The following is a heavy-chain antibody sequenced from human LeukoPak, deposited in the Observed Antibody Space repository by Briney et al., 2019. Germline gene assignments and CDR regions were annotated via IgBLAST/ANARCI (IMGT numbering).Heavy chain of an antibody. CDR1: GRSISSSSYY. Sequence: KPSETLSLTCTVSGRSISSSSYYWGWIRQPPGKGLEWIGSIYYSGSTYDSPSLKSRLTMSIDMSNNRFSLRLSSVTAADTALYYCATRVMGSNGYFSWGQGTLVTVSS. CDR2: IYYSGST. J-gene: IGHJ5*02. CDR3: ATRVMGSNGYFS. V-gene: IGHV4-39*02. D-gene: IGHD3-22*01.